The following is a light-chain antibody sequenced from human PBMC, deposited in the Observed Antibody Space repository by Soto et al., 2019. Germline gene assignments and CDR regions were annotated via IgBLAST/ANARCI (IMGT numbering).Light chain of an antibody. CDR2: EVT. V-gene: IGLV2-14*01. Sequence: QSVLTQPASVSGSPGQSITISCTGTSSDVAGYNHVSWYQHHPGKAPKLMIYEVTKRPSGVSNRFSGSKSGDTASLTISGLQAEDEADYYCSSYTAGGTIFGTGTKLTVL. J-gene: IGLJ1*01. CDR1: SSDVAGYNH. CDR3: SSYTAGGTI.